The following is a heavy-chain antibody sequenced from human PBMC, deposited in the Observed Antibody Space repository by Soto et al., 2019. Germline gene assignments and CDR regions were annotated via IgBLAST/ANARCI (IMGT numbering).Heavy chain of an antibody. CDR2: IYYSGST. D-gene: IGHD1-26*01. CDR1: GGSISSSSYY. J-gene: IGHJ4*02. V-gene: IGHV4-39*07. Sequence: TSETLSLTCTVSGGSISSSSYYWGWIRQPPGKGLEWIGSIYYSGSTNYNPSLKSRVTISVDTSKNQFSLKLSSVTAADTAVYYCARTPIVGARAIDYWGQGTLVTVSS. CDR3: ARTPIVGARAIDY.